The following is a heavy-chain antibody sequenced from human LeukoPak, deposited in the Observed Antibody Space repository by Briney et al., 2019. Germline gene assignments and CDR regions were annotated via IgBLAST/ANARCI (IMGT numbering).Heavy chain of an antibody. CDR2: IYYSGST. CDR3: ARAPLYCDYVWGSYRCQYYFDY. V-gene: IGHV4-59*01. D-gene: IGHD3-16*02. CDR1: GGSISSYY. J-gene: IGHJ4*02. Sequence: PSETLSLTCTVSGGSISSYYWSWIRQPPGKGVEWIGYIYYSGSTNYNPSLKSRVTISVDTSKNQFSLKLSSVTAADTAVYYCARAPLYCDYVWGSYRCQYYFDYWGQGTLVTVSS.